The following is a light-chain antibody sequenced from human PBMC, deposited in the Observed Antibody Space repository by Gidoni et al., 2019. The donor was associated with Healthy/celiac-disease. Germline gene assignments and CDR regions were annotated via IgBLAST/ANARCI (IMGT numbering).Light chain of an antibody. CDR3: QQYYSTPWT. J-gene: IGKJ1*01. CDR2: WAS. CDR1: QSVLYSSNNKNY. Sequence: DIVMTQSPDSLAVSLGERAIINCKSSQSVLYSSNNKNYLAWYQQKPRQPPKLLIYWASTRESGVPDRFSGSGSGTDFTLTISSLQAEDVAVYYCQQYYSTPWTFGQGTKVEIK. V-gene: IGKV4-1*01.